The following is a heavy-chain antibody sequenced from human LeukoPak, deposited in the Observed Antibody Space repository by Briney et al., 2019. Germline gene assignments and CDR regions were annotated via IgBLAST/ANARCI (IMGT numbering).Heavy chain of an antibody. J-gene: IGHJ4*02. Sequence: ASVKVSCKASGGTFSSYAISWVRQAPAQGLEWMGRIIPILGIANYAQKFQGRVTITADKSTSTAYMELSSLRSEDTAVYYCARLGNSGIDYWGQGTLVTVSS. CDR3: ARLGNSGIDY. V-gene: IGHV1-69*04. D-gene: IGHD4-23*01. CDR2: IIPILGIA. CDR1: GGTFSSYA.